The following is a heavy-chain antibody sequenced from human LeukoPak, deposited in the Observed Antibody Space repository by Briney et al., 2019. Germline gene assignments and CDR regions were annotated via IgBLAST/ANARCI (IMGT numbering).Heavy chain of an antibody. V-gene: IGHV3-30*18. CDR1: GFTFSSYG. CDR3: AKGSRYYDSGVYYIEY. D-gene: IGHD3-22*01. CDR2: ISYDGSNQ. J-gene: IGHJ4*02. Sequence: PGRSLRLSCAASGFTFSSYGMHWVRQAPGKGLEWVAVISYDGSNQYYAVSVKGRFTISRDNSKNTLYLQMNSLRPDDTAVYFCAKGSRYYDSGVYYIEYSGQGTLVAVSS.